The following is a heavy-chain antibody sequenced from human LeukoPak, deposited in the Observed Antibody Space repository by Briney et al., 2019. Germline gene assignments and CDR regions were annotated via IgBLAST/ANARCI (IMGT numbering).Heavy chain of an antibody. V-gene: IGHV4-59*08. J-gene: IGHJ4*02. D-gene: IGHD6-13*01. CDR3: ARSSQLDSSSWYVG. CDR1: GGSISSYY. Sequence: PSETLSLTCTVSGGSISSYYWSWIRQPPGKGLEWIGYIYYSGSTNYNPSPKSRVTISVDTSKNQFSLKLSSVTAADTAVYYCARSSQLDSSSWYVGWGQGTLVTVSS. CDR2: IYYSGST.